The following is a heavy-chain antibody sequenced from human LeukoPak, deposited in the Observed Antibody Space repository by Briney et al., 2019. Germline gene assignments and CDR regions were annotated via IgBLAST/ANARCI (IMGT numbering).Heavy chain of an antibody. D-gene: IGHD6-19*01. Sequence: SETLSLTCTVSGGSISNYHWSWIRQSPGKGLEWIGNVFYSGSTKYNPSLKSRVIISIDTSKNQFSLNLRSVTAADTAIYYCARERIAVAGSGHGLDVWGQGTTAIVFS. CDR2: VFYSGST. CDR1: GGSISNYH. V-gene: IGHV4-59*01. CDR3: ARERIAVAGSGHGLDV. J-gene: IGHJ6*02.